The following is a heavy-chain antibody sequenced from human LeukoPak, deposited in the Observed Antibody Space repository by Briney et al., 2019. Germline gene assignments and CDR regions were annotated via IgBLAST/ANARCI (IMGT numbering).Heavy chain of an antibody. Sequence: GGSLRLSCAASGFTVGSYAMSWVRQAPGKGLEWVSAISTSGGSTYCADSVRGRFTISRDISKNTLYLQMSSLRVEDTAVYYCAKDERGEYYDILTGYYPQTFDYWGQGTLVTVSS. J-gene: IGHJ4*02. D-gene: IGHD3-9*01. V-gene: IGHV3-23*01. CDR3: AKDERGEYYDILTGYYPQTFDY. CDR2: ISTSGGST. CDR1: GFTVGSYA.